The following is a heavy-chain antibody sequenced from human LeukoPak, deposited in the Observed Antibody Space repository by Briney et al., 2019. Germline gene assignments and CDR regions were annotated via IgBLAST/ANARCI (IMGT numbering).Heavy chain of an antibody. J-gene: IGHJ3*02. Sequence: GGSLRLSCAASGFTFSSYAMHWVRQAPGKGLEYVSAISSNGGSTYYANSVKGRFTISRDNPKNTLYLQMGSLRAEDMAVYYCARESGATYAFDIWGQGTMVTVSS. CDR2: ISSNGGST. CDR1: GFTFSSYA. CDR3: ARESGATYAFDI. D-gene: IGHD1-26*01. V-gene: IGHV3-64*01.